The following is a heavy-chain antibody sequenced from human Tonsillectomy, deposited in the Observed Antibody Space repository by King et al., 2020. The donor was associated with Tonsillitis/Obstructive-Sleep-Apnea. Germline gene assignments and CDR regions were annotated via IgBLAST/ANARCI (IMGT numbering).Heavy chain of an antibody. CDR1: GDFNTSSNFY. CDR2: IFYSGNT. D-gene: IGHD5-18*01. CDR3: ARHRDTALGPFNY. J-gene: IGHJ4*02. Sequence: QLQESGPGLVKPSETLSLTCSVSGDFNTSSNFYWSWIRQPPGKGLEWIGSIFYSGNTFYNPSLKTRVSMSVDTSKNQFSLNLSSVTAADTAVYYCARHRDTALGPFNYWGQGTPVTVSS. V-gene: IGHV4-39*01.